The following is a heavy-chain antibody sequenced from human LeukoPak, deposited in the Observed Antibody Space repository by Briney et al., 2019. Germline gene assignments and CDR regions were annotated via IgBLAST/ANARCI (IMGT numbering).Heavy chain of an antibody. D-gene: IGHD1-26*01. CDR2: ISSSSDYM. Sequence: GGSLRLSCAASGFTFSSYSMNWVRQAPGRGLEWVSSISSSSDYMYYADSLKGRFTISRDNAKNSLYLQMNSLRAEDTAVYYCAREEGGAGLYGFDIWGQGTMVTVSS. CDR3: AREEGGAGLYGFDI. J-gene: IGHJ3*02. V-gene: IGHV3-21*01. CDR1: GFTFSSYS.